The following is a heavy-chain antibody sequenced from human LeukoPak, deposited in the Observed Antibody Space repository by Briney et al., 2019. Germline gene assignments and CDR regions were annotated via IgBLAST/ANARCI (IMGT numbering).Heavy chain of an antibody. CDR3: AREEFRSGWCIDY. V-gene: IGHV3-53*01. D-gene: IGHD6-19*01. CDR2: IYFDGSSK. CDR1: GFTVSSNY. J-gene: IGHJ4*02. Sequence: GGSLRLSCAASGFTVSSNYMNWVRQAPGKGLEWVSVIYFDGSSKYYAESVKGRFTISRDNSKNTLYLQMNSLRVEDTALYYCAREEFRSGWCIDYWGQGTLVTVSS.